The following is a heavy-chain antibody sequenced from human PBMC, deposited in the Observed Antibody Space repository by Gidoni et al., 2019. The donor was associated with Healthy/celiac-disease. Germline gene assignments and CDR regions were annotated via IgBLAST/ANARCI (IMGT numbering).Heavy chain of an antibody. Sequence: QVTLKESGPVLVKPTETLTLPCTVSGFSLRNARMGVSWIRQPPGKALEWLAHIFSNDEKSYSTSLKSRLTISKDTSKSQVVLTMTNRDPVETATYYCARIRNDGLVHGGGVDYWGQGTLVTVSS. CDR2: IFSNDEK. D-gene: IGHD6-19*01. CDR1: GFSLRNARMG. CDR3: ARIRNDGLVHGGGVDY. V-gene: IGHV2-26*01. J-gene: IGHJ4*02.